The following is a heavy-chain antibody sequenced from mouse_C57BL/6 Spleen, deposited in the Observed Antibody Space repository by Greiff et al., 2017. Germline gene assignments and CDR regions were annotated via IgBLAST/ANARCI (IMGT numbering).Heavy chain of an antibody. D-gene: IGHD2-4*01. CDR2: INPNNGGT. V-gene: IGHV1-26*01. J-gene: IGHJ2*01. Sequence: VQLQQSGPELVKPGASVKISCKASGYTFTDYYMNWVKQSHGKSLEWIGDINPNNGGTSYNQKFKGKATLTADKSSSTAYMELRSLTSEDSAVYYCARSLYYDYGYFDYWGQGTTLTVSS. CDR1: GYTFTDYY. CDR3: ARSLYYDYGYFDY.